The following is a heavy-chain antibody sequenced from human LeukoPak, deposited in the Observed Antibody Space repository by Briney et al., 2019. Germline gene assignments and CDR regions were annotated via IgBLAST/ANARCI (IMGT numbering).Heavy chain of an antibody. J-gene: IGHJ4*02. CDR3: ARGSLKSRSRSSEVYY. Sequence: ASVKVSCKASGYTFTVYYMHWVRQAPGQGLEWMGWINPNSGGTNYAQKFQGRVTMTRDTSISTAYMELSRLRSDDTAVYYCARGSLKSRSRSSEVYYWGQGTLVTVSS. CDR1: GYTFTVYY. V-gene: IGHV1-2*02. CDR2: INPNSGGT. D-gene: IGHD6-6*01.